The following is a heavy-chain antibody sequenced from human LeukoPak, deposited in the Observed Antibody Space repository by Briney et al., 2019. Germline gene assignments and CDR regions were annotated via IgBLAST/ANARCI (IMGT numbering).Heavy chain of an antibody. CDR2: IYTSGST. CDR3: ARDRWDWGGFFDY. Sequence: KPSETLSLTCTVSGRSISSYYWSWIRQPAGKGLEWIGRIYTSGSTNYNPSLKSRVTMSVDTSKNQFSLKLRSVTAADTAVYYCARDRWDWGGFFDYWGQGTLVTVSS. D-gene: IGHD7-27*01. J-gene: IGHJ4*02. CDR1: GRSISSYY. V-gene: IGHV4-4*07.